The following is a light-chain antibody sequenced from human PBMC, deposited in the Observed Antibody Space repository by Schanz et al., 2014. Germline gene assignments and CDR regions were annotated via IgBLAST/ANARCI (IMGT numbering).Light chain of an antibody. CDR1: HSVRTN. CDR3: QEYGNSPPFT. Sequence: VVVTQSPGTLSVFPGERATLSCRASHSVRTNLAWYQQKPGQPPSLLIFDASTRASGVPLRFSGSGSGTEFTLTIHSLQSEDFAGYYCQEYGNSPPFTFGQGTRRQSK. J-gene: IGKJ2*01. V-gene: IGKV3-15*01. CDR2: DAS.